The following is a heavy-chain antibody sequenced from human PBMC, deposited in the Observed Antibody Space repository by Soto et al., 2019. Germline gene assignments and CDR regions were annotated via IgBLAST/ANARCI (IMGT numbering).Heavy chain of an antibody. D-gene: IGHD3-22*01. CDR3: AVVDSTGNWFDP. Sequence: QLQLQESGPGLVKPSETLSLTCTVSGGSISSSDFYWGWLRQPPGKGLDFIGSMYYSGTTYYNPSLKNRLTISVDTSKNQFSLKLISVTAADTAVYYCAVVDSTGNWFDPWGQGALVTVSS. V-gene: IGHV4-39*01. CDR2: MYYSGTT. J-gene: IGHJ5*02. CDR1: GGSISSSDFY.